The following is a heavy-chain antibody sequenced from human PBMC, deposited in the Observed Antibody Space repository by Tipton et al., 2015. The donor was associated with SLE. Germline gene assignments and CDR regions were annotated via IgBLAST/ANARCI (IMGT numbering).Heavy chain of an antibody. J-gene: IGHJ5*02. CDR1: GGPVSDFY. CDR3: ARQGEYSHSSGFWFDP. Sequence: TLSLTCSVSGGPVSDFYWSWIRQPPGMGLEWLGYIFYSGTTTYNTYNPSLSSRVTMSVDTSKSQVSLKLTSLTAADTAVYYCARQGEYSHSSGFWFDPWGQGTLVTVSS. CDR2: IFYSGTT. D-gene: IGHD2/OR15-2a*01. V-gene: IGHV4-59*08.